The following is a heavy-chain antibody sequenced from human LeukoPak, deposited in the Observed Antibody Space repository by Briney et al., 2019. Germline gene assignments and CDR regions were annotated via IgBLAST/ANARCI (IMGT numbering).Heavy chain of an antibody. Sequence: PSETLSLTCTVSGGSIDSRSYYWGWIRQPPGKGLEWIGSVYYSGSAYYNPSLKSRVTISVDKSKNQFSLKLSSVTAADTAVYYCVRAFGNSSGWDVNYLDYWGQGILVTVSS. CDR2: VYYSGSA. CDR3: VRAFGNSSGWDVNYLDY. V-gene: IGHV4-39*07. J-gene: IGHJ4*02. D-gene: IGHD6-19*01. CDR1: GGSIDSRSYY.